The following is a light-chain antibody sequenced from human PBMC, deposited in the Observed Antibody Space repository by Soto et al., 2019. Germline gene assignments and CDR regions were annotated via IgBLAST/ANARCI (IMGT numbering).Light chain of an antibody. J-gene: IGLJ2*01. CDR2: LEGSGSY. CDR3: ETWDINTRVV. V-gene: IGLV4-60*03. CDR1: SGHSSYI. Sequence: QAVVTQSSSASASLGSSVKLTCTLSSGHSSYIIAWHQQQPGKAPRYLMKLEGSGSYNKGSGVPDRFSGSSSGADRYLTISNLQSEDEADYYCETWDINTRVVFGGGTKLTVL.